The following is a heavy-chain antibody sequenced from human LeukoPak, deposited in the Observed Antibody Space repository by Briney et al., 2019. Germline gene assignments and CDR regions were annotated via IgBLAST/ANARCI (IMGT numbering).Heavy chain of an antibody. CDR2: ISDSGDT. J-gene: IGHJ4*02. CDR1: GGSISSYY. CDR3: ARGGGAAGYNYEFDY. Sequence: SSETLSLTCTVSGGSISSYYWNWIRQPPGKGLEWIAYISDSGDTKFNPSLKSRVTISIDTSKNQFSLKLTAVTAADTAVYYCARGGGAAGYNYEFDYWGQGTLVTVSS. V-gene: IGHV4-59*01. D-gene: IGHD5-24*01.